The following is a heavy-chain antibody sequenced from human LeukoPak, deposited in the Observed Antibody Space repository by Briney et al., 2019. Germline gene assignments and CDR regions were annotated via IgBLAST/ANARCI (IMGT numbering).Heavy chain of an antibody. CDR2: ISSSSSTI. CDR1: GFTFSSYS. D-gene: IGHD5-24*01. CDR3: ASEGLEMATERSFNNFDY. Sequence: GGSLRLSCAASGFTFSSYSMNWVRQAPGKGLEWVSYISSSSSTIYYSDSVKGRFTISRDNAKNSLYLQMNSLRAEDTAVYYCASEGLEMATERSFNNFDYWGQGTLVTVSS. V-gene: IGHV3-48*04. J-gene: IGHJ4*02.